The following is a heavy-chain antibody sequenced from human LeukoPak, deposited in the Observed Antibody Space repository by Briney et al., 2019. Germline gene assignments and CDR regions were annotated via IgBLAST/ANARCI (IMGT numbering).Heavy chain of an antibody. D-gene: IGHD2-15*01. V-gene: IGHV1-69*04. CDR3: ARGDVVVAAKYDY. Sequence: SVKVSCKASGGTFSSYAISWVRQAPGQGLEWVGRIIPILGIANYAQKFQGRVTITADKSTSTAYMELSSLRSEDTAVYYCARGDVVVAAKYDYWGQGTLVTVSS. CDR1: GGTFSSYA. CDR2: IIPILGIA. J-gene: IGHJ4*02.